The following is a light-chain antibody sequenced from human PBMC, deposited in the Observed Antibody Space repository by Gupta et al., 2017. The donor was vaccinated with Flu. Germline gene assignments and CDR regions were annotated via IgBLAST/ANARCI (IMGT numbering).Light chain of an antibody. CDR3: QSYDSSRSGYV. V-gene: IGLV1-40*01. J-gene: IGLJ1*01. CDR2: GNS. CDR1: SSNIGAGYD. Sequence: QSVLTQPPSVSGAPGPRVTISCTGCSSNIGAGYDVHWYQQLPGTAPKLLIYGNSNRPSGVPDRFSGSKSGTSASLAITGLQAEDEADYYCQSYDSSRSGYVFGTGTKVTVL.